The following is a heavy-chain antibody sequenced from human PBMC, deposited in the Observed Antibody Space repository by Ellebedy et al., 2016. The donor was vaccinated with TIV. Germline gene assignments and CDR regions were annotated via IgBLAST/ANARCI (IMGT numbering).Heavy chain of an antibody. CDR1: GYTLTELS. CDR2: FDPEDGET. J-gene: IGHJ3*02. CDR3: ASRSYTFHAFDI. Sequence: ASVKVSCXVSGYTLTELSMHWVRQAPGKGLEWMGGFDPEDGETIYAQKFQGRVTMTEDTSTDTAYMELRSLRSDDTAVYYCASRSYTFHAFDIWGQGTMVIVSS. D-gene: IGHD2/OR15-2a*01. V-gene: IGHV1-24*01.